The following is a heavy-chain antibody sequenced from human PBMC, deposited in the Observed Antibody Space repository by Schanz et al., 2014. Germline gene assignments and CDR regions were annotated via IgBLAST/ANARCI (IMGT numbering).Heavy chain of an antibody. CDR3: ARGRGCTGGSCYSWFDL. Sequence: QVQLVQSGAEVKKPGASLKVSCKASGYTFTSYFIHWVRQAPGQGLEWMGIINLYGGSTNYAQKFQGRVTVTRDTSTSTVYMELRSLRSEDTAVYYCARGRGCTGGSCYSWFDLWGQGTLVTVSS. D-gene: IGHD2-15*01. CDR1: GYTFTSYF. CDR2: INLYGGST. V-gene: IGHV1-46*01. J-gene: IGHJ5*02.